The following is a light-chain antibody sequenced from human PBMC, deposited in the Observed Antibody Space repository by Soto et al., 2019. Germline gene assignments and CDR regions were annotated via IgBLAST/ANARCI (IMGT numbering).Light chain of an antibody. CDR1: QSVSSN. J-gene: IGKJ1*01. V-gene: IGKV3-15*01. CDR3: QQYNNWPWT. Sequence: EIVVTQSPATLSVSPGDRATLSCRASQSVSSNLAWYQQKPGQAPRLLIYGASTRATGIPARFSGSGSGTEFTLTISSLQSEDFAVYYCQQYNNWPWTFGQGTKVDI. CDR2: GAS.